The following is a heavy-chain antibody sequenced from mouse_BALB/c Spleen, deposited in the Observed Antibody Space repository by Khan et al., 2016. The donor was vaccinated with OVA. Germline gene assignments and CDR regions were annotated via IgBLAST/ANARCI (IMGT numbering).Heavy chain of an antibody. CDR2: ISYSGST. Sequence: EVQLQESGPGLVKPSQSLSLTCTVTGYSITSDYAWNWIRQFPGNKLEWMGYISYSGSTSYNPSLKSRISITRDTSKNQFFLQWTSVTTEDKATYYCGRDYGSSYYYFDYCGQGTTLTVSS. D-gene: IGHD1-1*01. V-gene: IGHV3-2*02. J-gene: IGHJ2*01. CDR1: GYSITSDYA. CDR3: GRDYGSSYYYFDY.